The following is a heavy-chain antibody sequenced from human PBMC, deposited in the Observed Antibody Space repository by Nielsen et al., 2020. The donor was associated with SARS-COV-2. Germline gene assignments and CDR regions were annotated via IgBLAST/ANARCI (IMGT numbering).Heavy chain of an antibody. CDR3: AKVHDYGSGSHLDY. Sequence: GGSLRLSCAASGFTFDDYAMHWVRQAPGKGLEWVSGISWNSGSIGYADSVKGRFTISRDNAKNSLYLQMNSLRAEDTALYYCAKVHDYGSGSHLDYWGQGTLVTVSS. J-gene: IGHJ4*02. CDR1: GFTFDDYA. D-gene: IGHD3-10*01. CDR2: ISWNSGSI. V-gene: IGHV3-9*01.